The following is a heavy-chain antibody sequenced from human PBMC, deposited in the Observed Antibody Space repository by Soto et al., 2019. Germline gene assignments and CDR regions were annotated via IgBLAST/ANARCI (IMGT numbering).Heavy chain of an antibody. CDR2: MHDRGST. Sequence: LQESGPGLVKPSETLSLTCLVSGVSIKSYYWSWIRQSPGEGLEWIGYMHDRGSTNYNPSLRSRVSWSIDTSKSHFSLSLASVTAADSAVYYCARLEVGLWYFDLWGPGTLVTVSS. D-gene: IGHD1-26*01. V-gene: IGHV4-59*08. CDR3: ARLEVGLWYFDL. J-gene: IGHJ2*01. CDR1: GVSIKSYY.